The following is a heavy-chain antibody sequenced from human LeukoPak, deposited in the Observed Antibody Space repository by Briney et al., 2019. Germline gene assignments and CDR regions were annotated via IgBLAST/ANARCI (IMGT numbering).Heavy chain of an antibody. J-gene: IGHJ6*03. CDR3: ARVQGDFWSGYYYYYYMDV. CDR2: ISSSSGTI. Sequence: GWSLRLSCAASGFTFSSYSMNWVRQAPGKGLEWVSYISSSSGTIYNADSVTGRFTISRDNAKNSLYLQMNSLRAEDMALCYCARVQGDFWSGYYYYYYMDVWGKGTTVTVSS. V-gene: IGHV3-48*04. D-gene: IGHD3-3*01. CDR1: GFTFSSYS.